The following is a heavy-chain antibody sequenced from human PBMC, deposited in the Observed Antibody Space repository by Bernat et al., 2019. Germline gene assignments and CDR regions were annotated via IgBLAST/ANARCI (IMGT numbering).Heavy chain of an antibody. Sequence: QVRLVESGGGVVQPGKSLRLSCPASGFTFSSYAMHWVRQAPGKGPEWVAVIWYDGSNKYYADSVKGRFTISRDNSKKTLYLQMNTLRAEDTAVYYCARDGWGSGDAFDIRGQGTMVTVSS. J-gene: IGHJ3*02. CDR1: GFTFSSYA. V-gene: IGHV3-33*01. D-gene: IGHD1-26*01. CDR3: ARDGWGSGDAFDI. CDR2: IWYDGSNK.